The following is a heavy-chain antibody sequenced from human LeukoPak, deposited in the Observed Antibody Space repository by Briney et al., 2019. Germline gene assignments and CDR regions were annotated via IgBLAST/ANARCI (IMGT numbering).Heavy chain of an antibody. V-gene: IGHV3-49*04. CDR1: GFTFGDYA. Sequence: GRSLRLSCTASGFTFGDYAMSWVRQAPGKGLEWVGFIRRKAYGGTTEYAASVKGRFTISRDDSKSIAYLQMNSLKTEDTAVYYCTRDFFGSGYERTGFDYWGQGTLVTVSS. CDR3: TRDFFGSGYERTGFDY. D-gene: IGHD5-12*01. CDR2: IRRKAYGGTT. J-gene: IGHJ4*02.